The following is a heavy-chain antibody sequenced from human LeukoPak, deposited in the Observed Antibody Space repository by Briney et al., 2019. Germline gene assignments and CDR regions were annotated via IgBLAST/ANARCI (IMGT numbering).Heavy chain of an antibody. Sequence: PGGSLRLSCADSGFTFSNAWMSWVRQAPGKGLEWVSAISGSGGSTYYADSVKGRFTISRDNSKNTLYLQMNSLRAEDTAVYYCAKTARYYDILTGYYGYYYYMDVWGKGTTVTISS. CDR1: GFTFSNAW. CDR3: AKTARYYDILTGYYGYYYYMDV. D-gene: IGHD3-9*01. CDR2: ISGSGGST. V-gene: IGHV3-23*01. J-gene: IGHJ6*03.